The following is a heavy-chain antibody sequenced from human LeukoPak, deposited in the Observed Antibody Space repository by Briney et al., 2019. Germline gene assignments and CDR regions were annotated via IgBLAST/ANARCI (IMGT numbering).Heavy chain of an antibody. CDR3: ARRGDGGRSFDY. CDR2: IYSGGNT. Sequence: GGPLRLSCAASGFTVSSNYLSWVRQAPGKGLECVSVIYSGGNTYYADSVKGRFTISRDNSKSTLFLQMNSLRAEDTAVYYCARRGDGGRSFDYWGQGTLVTVSS. CDR1: GFTVSSNY. D-gene: IGHD4-23*01. V-gene: IGHV3-53*01. J-gene: IGHJ4*02.